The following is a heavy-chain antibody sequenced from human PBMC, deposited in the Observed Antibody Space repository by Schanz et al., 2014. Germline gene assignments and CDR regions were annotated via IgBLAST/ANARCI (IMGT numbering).Heavy chain of an antibody. CDR3: ARGTRERLLLRSWQFAFDI. CDR1: GGSFSSNY. D-gene: IGHD3-22*01. V-gene: IGHV4-34*02. Sequence: QVQLQQWGAGLLKPSETLSLTCAVYGGSFSSNYWSWIRQPPGKGLEWIGEINQSGTPSYNPSLKNRVPMSVTTSKNQFSLKYRSVTATDTAVYYGARGTRERLLLRSWQFAFDIWGQGTMVTVSS. J-gene: IGHJ3*02. CDR2: INQSGTP.